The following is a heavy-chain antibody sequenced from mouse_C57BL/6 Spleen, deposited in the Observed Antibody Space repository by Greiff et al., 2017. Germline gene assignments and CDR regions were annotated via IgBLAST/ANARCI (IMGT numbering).Heavy chain of an antibody. D-gene: IGHD1-1*01. V-gene: IGHV5-17*01. Sequence: EVKLVESGGGLVKPGGSLKLSCAASGFTFSDYGMHWVRQAPEKGLEWVAYISSGSSTIYYADTVKGRFTISRDNAKNTLFLQMTSLRSEDTAMYYCARRYYGSRDCAMDYWGQGTSVTVSS. CDR3: ARRYYGSRDCAMDY. J-gene: IGHJ4*01. CDR1: GFTFSDYG. CDR2: ISSGSSTI.